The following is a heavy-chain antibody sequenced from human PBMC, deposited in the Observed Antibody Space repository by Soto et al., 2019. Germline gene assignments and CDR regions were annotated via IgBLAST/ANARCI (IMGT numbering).Heavy chain of an antibody. CDR2: IYYSGST. Sequence: QVQLQESGPGLVKPSQTLSLTCTVSGGSISSGGYYWSWIRRHPGKGLEWIGYIYYSGSTYYNPSLKSRVTISVDTSKNQYSLKLSNVTAADTAVYYCARENSGYDGWFDPWGQGTLVTVSS. CDR1: GGSISSGGYY. D-gene: IGHD5-12*01. CDR3: ARENSGYDGWFDP. V-gene: IGHV4-31*03. J-gene: IGHJ5*02.